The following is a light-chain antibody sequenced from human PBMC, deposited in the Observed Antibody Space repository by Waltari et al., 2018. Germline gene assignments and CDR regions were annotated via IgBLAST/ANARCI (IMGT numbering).Light chain of an antibody. CDR2: NDD. Sequence: QSVLTQPPSASGTPGQSVTISCSGSSSNIGSNSVNWYQQLPGSAHKLLIYNDDPRPSGIPARFSGSKSATSASLAISGLQSEDEADYYCAAWDDSLNGWVFGGGTKLTVL. CDR3: AAWDDSLNGWV. V-gene: IGLV1-44*01. CDR1: SSNIGSNS. J-gene: IGLJ3*02.